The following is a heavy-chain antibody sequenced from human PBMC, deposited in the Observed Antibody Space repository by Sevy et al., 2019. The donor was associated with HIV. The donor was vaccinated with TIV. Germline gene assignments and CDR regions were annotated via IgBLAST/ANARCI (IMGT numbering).Heavy chain of an antibody. V-gene: IGHV3-15*01. D-gene: IGHD1-26*01. J-gene: IGHJ4*02. CDR2: IKSKTDGGTT. CDR1: GFTFSNAW. Sequence: GGSLRLSCAASGFTFSNAWMSWVRQAPGKGLEWVGRIKSKTDGGTTDYAAPVKGRFTISRDDSKNTLYLQMNSLKTEDTAVYYCTTGLSGSYSGFDYWGQGTLVTVS. CDR3: TTGLSGSYSGFDY.